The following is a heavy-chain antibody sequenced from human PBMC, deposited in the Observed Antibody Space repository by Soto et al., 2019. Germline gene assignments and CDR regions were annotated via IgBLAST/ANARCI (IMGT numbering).Heavy chain of an antibody. CDR2: ISYDGSNK. D-gene: IGHD3-22*01. CDR1: GFTFSSYA. J-gene: IGHJ6*02. V-gene: IGHV3-30-3*01. CDR3: ARDLAYYDSSGYYHQRYYYGMDV. Sequence: QVQLVESGGGVVQPGRSLRLSCAASGFTFSSYAMHWVRQAPGKGLEWVAVISYDGSNKYYADSVKGRFTISRDNSKNTLYLQMNSLRAEDTAVYYCARDLAYYDSSGYYHQRYYYGMDVWGQGTTVTVSS.